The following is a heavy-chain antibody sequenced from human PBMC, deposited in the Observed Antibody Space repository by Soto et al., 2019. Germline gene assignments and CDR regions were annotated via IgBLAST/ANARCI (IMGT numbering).Heavy chain of an antibody. CDR2: IDWDDDK. J-gene: IGHJ3*02. CDR1: GFSFTTSEMR. Sequence: SGPTLVNATQTLTLTCTFSGFSFTTSEMRVGWIRQPPGKALDWLARIDWDDDKFYSTSLKTRLTISKDTSKNQVVLTMTNMDPVDTATYYCAHIEVSGSAFDIWGQGTLVTV. D-gene: IGHD2-15*01. V-gene: IGHV2-70*04. CDR3: AHIEVSGSAFDI.